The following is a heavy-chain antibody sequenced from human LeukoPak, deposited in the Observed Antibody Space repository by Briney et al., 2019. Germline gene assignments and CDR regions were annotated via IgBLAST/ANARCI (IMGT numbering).Heavy chain of an antibody. CDR1: GYTFTSYD. J-gene: IGHJ6*03. CDR3: ARGFMGATVYYYYYYMDV. CDR2: MNPNSGNT. V-gene: IGHV1-8*01. Sequence: ASVKVSCKASGYTFTSYDINWVRQATGQGLEWMGWMNPNSGNTGYAQKFQGRVTMTRNNSISTAYMELSSLRSEDTAVYYCARGFMGATVYYYYYYMDVWGKGTTVTISS. D-gene: IGHD1-26*01.